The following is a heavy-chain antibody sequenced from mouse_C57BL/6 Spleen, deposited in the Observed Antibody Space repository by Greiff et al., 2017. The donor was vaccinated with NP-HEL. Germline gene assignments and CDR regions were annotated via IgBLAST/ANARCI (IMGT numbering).Heavy chain of an antibody. CDR3: ARRGYDGLYYFDY. CDR1: GYTFTSYW. J-gene: IGHJ2*01. D-gene: IGHD2-14*01. Sequence: QVQLQQPGAELVKPGASVKLSCKASGYTFTSYWMQWVKQRPGQGLEWIGEIDPSDSYTNYNQKFKGKATLTVDTSSSTAYMQLSSLTSEDSAVYDCARRGYDGLYYFDYWGQGTTLTVSS. V-gene: IGHV1-50*01. CDR2: IDPSDSYT.